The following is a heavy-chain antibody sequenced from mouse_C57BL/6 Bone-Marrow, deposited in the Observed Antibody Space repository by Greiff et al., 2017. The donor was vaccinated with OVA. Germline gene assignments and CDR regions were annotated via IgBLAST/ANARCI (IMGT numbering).Heavy chain of an antibody. CDR2: IYPGDGDT. J-gene: IGHJ1*03. Sequence: VKLQESGPELVKPGASVKISCKASGYAFSSSWMNWVKQRPGKGLEWIGRIYPGDGDTNYNGKFKGKATLTADKSSSTAYMQLSSLTSEDSAVYFCARGGGRGNWYFDVWGTGTTVTVSS. V-gene: IGHV1-82*01. CDR3: ARGGGRGNWYFDV. D-gene: IGHD1-1*02. CDR1: GYAFSSSW.